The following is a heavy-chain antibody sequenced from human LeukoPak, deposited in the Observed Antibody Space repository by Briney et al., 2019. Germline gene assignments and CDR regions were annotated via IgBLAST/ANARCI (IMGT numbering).Heavy chain of an antibody. CDR1: GGSISSYY. CDR3: ARLRDGYNYLDY. D-gene: IGHD5-24*01. Sequence: SETXSLTCTVSGGSISSYYWSWIRQPPGKGLEWIGYIYYSGSTNYNPSLKSRVTISVDTSKNQFSLKLSSVTAADTAVYYCARLRDGYNYLDYWGQGTLVTVSS. V-gene: IGHV4-59*08. CDR2: IYYSGST. J-gene: IGHJ4*02.